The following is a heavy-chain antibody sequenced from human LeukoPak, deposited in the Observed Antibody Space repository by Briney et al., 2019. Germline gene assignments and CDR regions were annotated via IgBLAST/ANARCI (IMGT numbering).Heavy chain of an antibody. CDR3: ARGGDY. CDR1: GFTFSNYG. J-gene: IGHJ4*02. Sequence: PGGSLRLSCAASGFTFSNYGIHWVRQAPGKGLEWVAVISYDGSNKYYADSVKGRFTISRDNSKNTLYLQMNSLRAEDTAVYYCARGGDYWGQGTLVTVSS. V-gene: IGHV3-30*03. CDR2: ISYDGSNK.